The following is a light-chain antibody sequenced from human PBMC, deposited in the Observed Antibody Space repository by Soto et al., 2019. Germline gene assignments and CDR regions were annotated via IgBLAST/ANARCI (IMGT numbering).Light chain of an antibody. CDR3: QQYGSSPTIT. CDR1: QSVSSSY. CDR2: GAS. V-gene: IGKV3-20*01. Sequence: EIVLTQSPGTLSLSPGERATLSCRASQSVSSSYLAWYQQKPGHAPRLLIYGASSRATGIPDRFSGSGSGTDFTLTISILEPEDFAVYYCQQYGSSPTITFGPGTKVDIK. J-gene: IGKJ3*01.